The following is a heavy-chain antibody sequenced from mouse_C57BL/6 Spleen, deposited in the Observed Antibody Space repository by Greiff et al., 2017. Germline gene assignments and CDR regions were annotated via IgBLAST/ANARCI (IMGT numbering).Heavy chain of an antibody. V-gene: IGHV1-82*01. CDR2: IYPGDGDT. CDR1: GYAFSSSW. Sequence: VQLQESGPELVKPGASVKISCKASGYAFSSSWMNWVKQRPGKGLEWIGRIYPGDGDTNYNGKFKGKATLTADKSSSTAYMQLSSLTSEDSAVYFCARNGYYEDYWGQGTTLTVSS. D-gene: IGHD2-3*01. J-gene: IGHJ2*01. CDR3: ARNGYYEDY.